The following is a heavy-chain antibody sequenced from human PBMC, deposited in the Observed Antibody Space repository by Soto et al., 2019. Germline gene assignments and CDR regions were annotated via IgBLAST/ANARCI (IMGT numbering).Heavy chain of an antibody. V-gene: IGHV1-69*13. CDR1: GGTFSSYA. J-gene: IGHJ5*02. CDR3: ARDPRIDYGDYGWFDP. CDR2: IIPIFGTA. Sequence: GASVKVSCKASGGTFSSYAISWVRQAPGQGLEWMGGIIPIFGTANYAQKFQGRVTITADESTSTAYMELSSLRSDDTAVYYCARDPRIDYGDYGWFDPWGQGTLVTVSS. D-gene: IGHD4-17*01.